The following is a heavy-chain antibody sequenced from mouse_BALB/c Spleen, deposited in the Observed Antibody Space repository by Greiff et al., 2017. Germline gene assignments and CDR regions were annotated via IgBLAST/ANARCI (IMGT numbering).Heavy chain of an antibody. Sequence: QVQLQQSGAELVRPGTSVKMSCKAAGYTFTSYWMHWVKQRPGQGLEWIGYINPSTGYTEYNQKFKDKATLTADKSSSTAYMQLSSLTSEDSAVYYCARATMITTIAYWGQGTLVTVSA. J-gene: IGHJ3*01. CDR3: ARATMITTIAY. CDR1: GYTFTSYW. D-gene: IGHD2-4*01. CDR2: INPSTGYT. V-gene: IGHV1-4*01.